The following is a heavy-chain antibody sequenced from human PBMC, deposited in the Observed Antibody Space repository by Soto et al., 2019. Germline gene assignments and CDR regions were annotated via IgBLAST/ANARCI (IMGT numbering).Heavy chain of an antibody. CDR3: AKDPVLRYMEWLSPNYGMDL. CDR2: INPNSGGT. V-gene: IGHV1-2*02. Sequence: ASVKVLFKASGYTFTGYYMHWVRQAPGQWLELMGWINPNSGGTNYAQKFQGRVTMTRDTSISTAYMELSRLRSDDTAVYYCAKDPVLRYMEWLSPNYGMDLWGQWTPVTVSS. J-gene: IGHJ6*02. CDR1: GYTFTGYY. D-gene: IGHD3-3*01.